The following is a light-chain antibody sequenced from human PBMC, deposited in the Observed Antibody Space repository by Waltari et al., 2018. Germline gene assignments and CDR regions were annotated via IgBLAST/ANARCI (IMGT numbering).Light chain of an antibody. Sequence: QSALTQPASVSGSPGQSITISCTGTSSDVGGYNYVSWSQQPPGKAPKLMIYEVINRPSGVSNRFSGSKSGNTASLTISGLQAEDEADYYCSSYTSSSNVVFGGGTKLTVL. CDR1: SSDVGGYNY. CDR2: EVI. V-gene: IGLV2-14*01. J-gene: IGLJ2*01. CDR3: SSYTSSSNVV.